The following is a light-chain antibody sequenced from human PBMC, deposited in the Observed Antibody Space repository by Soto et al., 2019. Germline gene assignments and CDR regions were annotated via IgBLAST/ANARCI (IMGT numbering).Light chain of an antibody. CDR3: LQDYIYPLT. CDR1: QAIRND. Sequence: AVQMTQSPSSLSASVGDRVTITCRASQAIRNDLGWYQQIPGRAPKLLIYAASLLQSGVPSRFSGSGSGTDFTLTISSLQPEDFATYFCLQDYIYPLTFGGGTKVEIK. J-gene: IGKJ4*01. CDR2: AAS. V-gene: IGKV1-6*01.